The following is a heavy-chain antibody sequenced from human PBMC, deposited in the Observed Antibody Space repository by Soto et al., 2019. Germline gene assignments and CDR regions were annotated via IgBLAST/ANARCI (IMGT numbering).Heavy chain of an antibody. V-gene: IGHV3-48*03. CDR1: GFTFSSYE. D-gene: IGHD3-16*02. CDR3: DKSPQSEYYDYVWGSYRTTHYY. CDR2: ISSSGSTI. J-gene: IGHJ4*02. Sequence: PGGSLRLSCAASGFTFSSYEMNWVRQAPGKGLEWVSYISSSGSTIYYADSVKGRFTISRDNSKNTLYLQMNSLRAEDTAVYYCDKSPQSEYYDYVWGSYRTTHYYWGQGTLVTVSS.